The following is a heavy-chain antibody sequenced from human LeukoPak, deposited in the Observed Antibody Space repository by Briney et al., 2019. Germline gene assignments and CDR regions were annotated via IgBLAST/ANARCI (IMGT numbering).Heavy chain of an antibody. CDR3: AKEGYCSGGSCYSGAFYI. D-gene: IGHD2-15*01. Sequence: GGSLRLSCAASGFTFSSYGMSWVRQAPGKGLEWVSDIGGSGGSTYYADSVKGRFTISRDNSKNTLYLQMNSLRAEDTAVYYCAKEGYCSGGSCYSGAFYIWGQGTMVTVSS. J-gene: IGHJ3*02. CDR2: IGGSGGST. CDR1: GFTFSSYG. V-gene: IGHV3-23*01.